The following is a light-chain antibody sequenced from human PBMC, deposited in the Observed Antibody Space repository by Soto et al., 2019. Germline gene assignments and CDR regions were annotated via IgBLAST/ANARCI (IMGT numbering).Light chain of an antibody. CDR2: DAS. V-gene: IGKV1-33*01. Sequence: DIQMTQSPSSLSASVGGRVTITCQASQDISSYLNWYKQKPGKAPKIMSYDASNLETGVPSRFSGSGSGTDFTFTISSLKPEDIETYYCQQYDNLPITFGQGTRLEI. CDR3: QQYDNLPIT. CDR1: QDISSY. J-gene: IGKJ5*01.